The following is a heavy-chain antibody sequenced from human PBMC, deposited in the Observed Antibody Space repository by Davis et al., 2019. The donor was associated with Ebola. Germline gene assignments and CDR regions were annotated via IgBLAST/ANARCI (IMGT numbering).Heavy chain of an antibody. CDR1: GGTFSSYA. Sequence: SVTVSCKASGGTFSSYAISWVRQAPGQGLEWMGRIIPILGIANYAQKFQGRVTITADKSTSTVYMELSSLRSEDTAVYYCARANPTIFGVVRSWFDPWGQGTLVTVSS. CDR2: IIPILGIA. D-gene: IGHD3-3*01. V-gene: IGHV1-69*04. CDR3: ARANPTIFGVVRSWFDP. J-gene: IGHJ5*02.